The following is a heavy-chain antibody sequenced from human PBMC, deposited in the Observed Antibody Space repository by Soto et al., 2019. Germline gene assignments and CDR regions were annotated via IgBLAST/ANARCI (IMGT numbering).Heavy chain of an antibody. J-gene: IGHJ4*02. Sequence: GGSLRLSCAASGFTFSSYAMHWVRQAPGKGLEWVAVISYDGSNKYYADSVKGRFTISRDNSKNTLYLQMNSLRAEDTAVYYCARGPIVVVPAAQGVVYFDYWGQGTLVTVSS. D-gene: IGHD2-2*01. CDR3: ARGPIVVVPAAQGVVYFDY. CDR1: GFTFSSYA. CDR2: ISYDGSNK. V-gene: IGHV3-30-3*01.